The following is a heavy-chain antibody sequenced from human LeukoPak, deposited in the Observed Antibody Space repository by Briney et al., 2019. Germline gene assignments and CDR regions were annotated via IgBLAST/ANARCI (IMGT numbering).Heavy chain of an antibody. CDR3: AREVRAFDY. CDR2: INTNTGNP. D-gene: IGHD4-11*01. J-gene: IGHJ4*02. V-gene: IGHV7-4-1*02. Sequence: ASVKVSRKASGYTFTSYAMNWVRQAPAQGREWMGWINTNTGNPTYAQGFTGRFVFSLDTSVSTAYLQISGLKAEDTAVYYCAREVRAFDYWGQGTLVTVFS. CDR1: GYTFTSYA.